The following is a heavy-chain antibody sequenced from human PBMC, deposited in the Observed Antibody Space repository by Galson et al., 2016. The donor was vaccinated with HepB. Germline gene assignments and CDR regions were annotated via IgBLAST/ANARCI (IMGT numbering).Heavy chain of an antibody. J-gene: IGHJ4*02. V-gene: IGHV3-23*01. CDR2: IGGGRNRDT. CDR3: AIDPSQWDNDFVDY. CDR1: GLAFSYYG. Sequence: SLRLSCAASGLAFSYYGMTWVRKAPGKGLEWVSTIGGGRNRDTHYAESVKGRFTISRDNSKNTLYLQMNSLIDDDTAIYFCAIDPSQWDNDFVDYWGRGTLVTVSS. D-gene: IGHD3/OR15-3a*01.